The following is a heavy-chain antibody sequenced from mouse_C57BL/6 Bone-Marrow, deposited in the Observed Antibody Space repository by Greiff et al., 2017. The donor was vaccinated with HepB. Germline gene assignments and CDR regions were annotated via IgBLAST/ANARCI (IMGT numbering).Heavy chain of an antibody. Sequence: EVKLEESGGDLVKPGGSLKLSCAASGFTFSSYGMSWVRQTPDKRLEWVATISSGGSYTYYPDSVKGRFTISRDNAKNTLYLQMSSLKSEDTAMYYCARGATKDYWGQGTTLTVSS. CDR1: GFTFSSYG. CDR2: ISSGGSYT. CDR3: ARGATKDY. D-gene: IGHD1-1*01. J-gene: IGHJ2*01. V-gene: IGHV5-6*02.